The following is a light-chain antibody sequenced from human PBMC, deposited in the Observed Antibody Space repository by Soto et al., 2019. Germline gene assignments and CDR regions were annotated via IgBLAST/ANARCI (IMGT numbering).Light chain of an antibody. CDR2: EVS. J-gene: IGLJ1*01. Sequence: QSALTQPASVSGSPGQSITISCTGTSSDVGSYNLVSWYQQHPGKAPKLMIYEVSKRPSGVSNRFSGFKSGNTASLTISGLQAEDEADYYCCSYAGSFYVFGTGTKLTVL. CDR1: SSDVGSYNL. V-gene: IGLV2-23*02. CDR3: CSYAGSFYV.